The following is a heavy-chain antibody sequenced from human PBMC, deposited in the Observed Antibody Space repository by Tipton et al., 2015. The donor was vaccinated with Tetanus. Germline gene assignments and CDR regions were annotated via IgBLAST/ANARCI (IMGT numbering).Heavy chain of an antibody. J-gene: IGHJ4*02. CDR1: GISIGSANYY. CDR2: IYFTGTT. V-gene: IGHV4-31*11. CDR3: ARDSYYSSRWSFADY. Sequence: TLSLTCAVSGISIGSANYYWSWIRQHPGKGLEWIGYIYFTGTTYYNPSLESRLTISIDTSKNQFSLELTSVTAADTAVYYCARDSYYSSRWSFADYWGQGTLVTVSS. D-gene: IGHD3-22*01.